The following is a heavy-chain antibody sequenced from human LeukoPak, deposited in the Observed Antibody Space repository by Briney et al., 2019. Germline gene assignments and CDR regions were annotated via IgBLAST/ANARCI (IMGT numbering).Heavy chain of an antibody. D-gene: IGHD5-24*01. V-gene: IGHV4-61*02. CDR3: TRTMATTSVLDY. J-gene: IGHJ4*02. CDR2: IYTSGST. Sequence: PSQTLSLTCSVSGGSISSGTYCWSWIRQPAGKGLEWIGCIYTSGSTNYNPSLKSRVTISVDTSKNQFSLKLSSVTAADTAVYYCTRTMATTSVLDYWGQGTLVTVSS. CDR1: GGSISSGTYC.